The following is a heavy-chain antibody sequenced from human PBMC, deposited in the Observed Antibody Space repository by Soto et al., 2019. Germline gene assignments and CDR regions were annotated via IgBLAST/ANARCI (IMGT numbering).Heavy chain of an antibody. CDR2: ISYDGSNK. D-gene: IGHD3-3*01. CDR3: ARDQDAETYYDFWSGYPSGGNYYYGMDV. Sequence: GGSLRLSCAASGFTFSSYAMHWVRQAPGKGLEWVAVISYDGSNKYYADSVKGRFTISRDNSKNTLYLQMNSLRAEDTAVYYCARDQDAETYYDFWSGYPSGGNYYYGMDVWGQGTTVTVSS. V-gene: IGHV3-30-3*01. J-gene: IGHJ6*02. CDR1: GFTFSSYA.